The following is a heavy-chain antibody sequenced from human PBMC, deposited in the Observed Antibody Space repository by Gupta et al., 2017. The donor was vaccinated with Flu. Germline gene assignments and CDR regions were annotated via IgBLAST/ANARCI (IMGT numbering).Heavy chain of an antibody. V-gene: IGHV1-2*02. J-gene: IGHJ4*02. CDR3: ARGGYSSGWGHDY. CDR1: TGYY. CDR2: INPNSGGT. Sequence: TGYYMHGVRQAPGQGLEWMGWINPNSGGTNYEQKFQGRVTMTRDTSISTAYMELSRLRSDDTAVYYCARGGYSSGWGHDYWGQGTLVTVSS. D-gene: IGHD6-19*01.